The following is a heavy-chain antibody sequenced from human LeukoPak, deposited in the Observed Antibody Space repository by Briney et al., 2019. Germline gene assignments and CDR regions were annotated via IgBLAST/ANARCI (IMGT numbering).Heavy chain of an antibody. CDR2: IKEDGTET. CDR1: GFMFSSNW. Sequence: GGSLRLSCAASGFMFSSNWMSWVRLAPGKGLEWVANIKEDGTETYYVDSVKGRFTISRDNVKNSLYLQMNSLRVEDTAVYYCAKEGRSLQTYWGQGTLVTVSS. D-gene: IGHD5-24*01. CDR3: AKEGRSLQTY. V-gene: IGHV3-7*03. J-gene: IGHJ4*02.